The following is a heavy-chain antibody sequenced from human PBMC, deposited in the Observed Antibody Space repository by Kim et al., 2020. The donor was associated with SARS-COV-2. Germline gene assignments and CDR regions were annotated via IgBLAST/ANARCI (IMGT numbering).Heavy chain of an antibody. CDR2: INSDGSST. V-gene: IGHV3-74*01. D-gene: IGHD2-21*01. CDR3: ARGDEDAFDI. CDR1: GFTFSGYW. Sequence: GSLRLSCAASGFTFSGYWMHWVRQAPGKGLVWVSRINSDGSSTSYAESVKGRFTIYRDNAKNTLYLQTNSLRAEDTAVYYCARGDEDAFDIWGQGTMVTVSS. J-gene: IGHJ3*02.